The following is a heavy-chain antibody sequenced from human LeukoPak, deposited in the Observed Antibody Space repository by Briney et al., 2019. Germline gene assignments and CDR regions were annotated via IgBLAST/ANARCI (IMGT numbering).Heavy chain of an antibody. Sequence: PSQTLSPTCTVSGGSISSGDYYWSWIRQPPGKGLEWIGYIYYSGSTYYNPSLKSRVTISVDTSKNQFSLKLSSVTAADTAVYYCARDRIGQDAFDIWGQGTMVTVSS. V-gene: IGHV4-30-4*01. CDR2: IYYSGST. CDR1: GGSISSGDYY. CDR3: ARDRIGQDAFDI. J-gene: IGHJ3*02. D-gene: IGHD2-15*01.